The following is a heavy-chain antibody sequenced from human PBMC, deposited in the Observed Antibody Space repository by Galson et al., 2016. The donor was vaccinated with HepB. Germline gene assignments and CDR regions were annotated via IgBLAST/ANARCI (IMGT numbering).Heavy chain of an antibody. CDR1: RGSVNSGGYS. J-gene: IGHJ6*02. V-gene: IGHV4-30-2*01. CDR3: ARVTMSYYYYAMDV. Sequence: TLSLTCAVSRGSVNSGGYSWSWIRQPPGKGLEWIGYIYHSGSTYYNPSLKSRVTISIDRPTNQFSLKLSSVTAADTAVYYCARVTMSYYYYAMDVWGQGTTVTVSS. CDR2: IYHSGST. D-gene: IGHD3-3*01.